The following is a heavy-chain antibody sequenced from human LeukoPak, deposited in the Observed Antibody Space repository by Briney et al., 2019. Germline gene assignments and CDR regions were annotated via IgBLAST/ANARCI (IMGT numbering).Heavy chain of an antibody. J-gene: IGHJ4*02. Sequence: GGSLRLSCAASGFTVSSNYMSWVRQAPGKGLEWVSVIYSGGSTYYADSVKGRFTISRDNSKNTLYLQMNSLKTEDTAVYYCTTALNLIAAAGSDYWGQGTLVSVSS. D-gene: IGHD6-13*01. V-gene: IGHV3-66*01. CDR3: TTALNLIAAAGSDY. CDR1: GFTVSSNY. CDR2: IYSGGST.